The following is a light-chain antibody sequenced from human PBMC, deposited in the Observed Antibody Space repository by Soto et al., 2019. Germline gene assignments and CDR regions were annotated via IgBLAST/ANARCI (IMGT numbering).Light chain of an antibody. V-gene: IGKV1-39*01. J-gene: IGKJ2*01. CDR3: QQSST. CDR1: QSISSY. CDR2: GAS. Sequence: DIQMTQSPSSLSASVGDRVTITCRASQSISSYLNWYQQRPGKAPQLLIYGASSLQGGVPSRFSGSGSGTDFTLTISSLQPEDFATYYCQQSSTFGQGNKLDIK.